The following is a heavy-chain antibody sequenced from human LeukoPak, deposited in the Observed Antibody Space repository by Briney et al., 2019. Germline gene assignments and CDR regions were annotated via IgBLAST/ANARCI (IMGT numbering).Heavy chain of an antibody. CDR3: ARRGCYGGSCYGY. CDR2: IYPGDSDT. CDR1: GYSFSNDW. J-gene: IGHJ4*02. V-gene: IGHV5-51*01. D-gene: IGHD2-15*01. Sequence: GESLKISCKGSGYSFSNDWIGWVRQMPGKGLEWMGIIYPGDSDTRYSPSFQGQVTISADKSISTACLQWSSLEASDTAMYYCARRGCYGGSCYGYWGQGTLVTVSS.